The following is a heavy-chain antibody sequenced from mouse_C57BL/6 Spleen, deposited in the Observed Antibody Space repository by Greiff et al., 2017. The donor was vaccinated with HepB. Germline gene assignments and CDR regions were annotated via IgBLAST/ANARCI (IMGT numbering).Heavy chain of an antibody. D-gene: IGHD2-3*01. CDR1: GYSFTGYY. CDR3: ARKGGLLPAMDY. V-gene: IGHV1-42*01. J-gene: IGHJ4*01. CDR2: INPSTGGT. Sequence: VQLQQSGPELVKPGASVKISCKASGYSFTGYYMNWVKQSPEKSLEWIGEINPSTGGTTYNQKFKAKATLTVDKSSSTAYMQLKSLTSEDSAVYYCARKGGLLPAMDYWGQGTSVTVSS.